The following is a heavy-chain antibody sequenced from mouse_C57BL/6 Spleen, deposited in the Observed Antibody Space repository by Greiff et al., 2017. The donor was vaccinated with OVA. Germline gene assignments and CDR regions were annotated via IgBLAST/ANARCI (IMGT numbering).Heavy chain of an antibody. CDR3: ARHGGYAFAY. V-gene: IGHV1-42*01. J-gene: IGHJ3*01. CDR2: INPSTGGT. D-gene: IGHD2-3*01. Sequence: VQLQQSGPELVKPGASVKISCKASGYSFTGYYMNWVKQSPEKSLEWIGEINPSTGGTTYNQKFKTKATLTVDKSSSTAYMQLKSLTSEDSAVYYCARHGGYAFAYWGQGTLVTVSA. CDR1: GYSFTGYY.